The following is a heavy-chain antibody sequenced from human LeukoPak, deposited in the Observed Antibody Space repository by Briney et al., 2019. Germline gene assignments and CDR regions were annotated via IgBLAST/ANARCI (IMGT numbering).Heavy chain of an antibody. Sequence: PGGSLRLSCAASGFTFSRNGMSWVRQAPGKGLEWVSIISGSGHSTYYADSVKGRFTISRDNSKNTLYLQMNSLRAEDTAVYYCAKDGYQRAFDIWGQGTMVTVSS. D-gene: IGHD6-13*01. J-gene: IGHJ3*02. V-gene: IGHV3-23*01. CDR1: GFTFSRNG. CDR3: AKDGYQRAFDI. CDR2: ISGSGHST.